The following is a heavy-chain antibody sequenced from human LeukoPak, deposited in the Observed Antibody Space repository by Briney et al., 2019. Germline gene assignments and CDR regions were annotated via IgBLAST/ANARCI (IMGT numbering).Heavy chain of an antibody. J-gene: IGHJ4*02. Sequence: PGGSLRLSCAASGFTFSSYGMHWVRQAPGKGLEWVAFIRYDGSNKYYADSVKGRFTISRDNAKNSLSLQMNSLRAEDTAVYYCARDRAHRDYFDYWGQGTLVTVSS. CDR3: ARDRAHRDYFDY. CDR2: IRYDGSNK. CDR1: GFTFSSYG. V-gene: IGHV3-30*02.